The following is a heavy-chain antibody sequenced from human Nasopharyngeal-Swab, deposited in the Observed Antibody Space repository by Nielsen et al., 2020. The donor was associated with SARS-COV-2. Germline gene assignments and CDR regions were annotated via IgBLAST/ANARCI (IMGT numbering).Heavy chain of an antibody. V-gene: IGHV1-3*01. CDR1: GYTFTSYA. CDR3: ARAKDGGKGFYFDY. CDR2: INAGNGNT. Sequence: ASVKVSCKASGYTFTSYAMYWVRQAPGQRLEWMGWINAGNGNTKYSQKFQGRVTITRDTSASTAYMELSSLRSEDTAVYYCARAKDGGKGFYFDYWGQGTLVTVSS. J-gene: IGHJ4*02. D-gene: IGHD4-23*01.